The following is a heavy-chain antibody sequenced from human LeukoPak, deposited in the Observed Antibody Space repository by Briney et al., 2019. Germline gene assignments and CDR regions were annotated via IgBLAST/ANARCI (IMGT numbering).Heavy chain of an antibody. V-gene: IGHV1-18*01. CDR1: GYTFTSYG. D-gene: IGHD3-22*01. J-gene: IGHJ5*02. Sequence: ASVKVSCKASGYTFTSYGISWVRQAPGQGLEWMGWISAYNGNTNYAQKLQGRVTMTTDTSTSTAYMELRSLRSDDTPVYYCARGQGYYYDSSGYPGYNWFDPWGQGTLVTVSS. CDR3: ARGQGYYYDSSGYPGYNWFDP. CDR2: ISAYNGNT.